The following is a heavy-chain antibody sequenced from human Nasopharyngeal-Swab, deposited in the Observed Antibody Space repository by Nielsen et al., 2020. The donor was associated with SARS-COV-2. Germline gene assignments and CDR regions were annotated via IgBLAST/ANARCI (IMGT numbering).Heavy chain of an antibody. CDR1: GYSFSSYW. V-gene: IGHV5-10-1*01. CDR2: IDPSDSYS. CDR3: AGRLSLASYVFDI. D-gene: IGHD2/OR15-2a*01. Sequence: GESLKISCKGSGYSFSSYWIIWVRQMPGKGLEWMGKIDPSDSYSDYSPSFQGHVTISADKSISTAYPQWSSLKASDTAIYYCAGRLSLASYVFDIWGQGTMVTVSS. J-gene: IGHJ3*02.